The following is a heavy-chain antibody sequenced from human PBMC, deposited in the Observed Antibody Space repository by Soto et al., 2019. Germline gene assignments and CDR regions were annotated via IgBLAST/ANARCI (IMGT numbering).Heavy chain of an antibody. V-gene: IGHV3-74*01. Sequence: EVQLVQSGGGLVQPGGSLRLSCAASGFTFSSYWIHWVRQAPGTGLVWVSRINTDGSRTSYADSVKGRFTISRDNAKNTLYLQMNSLRVDDTAVYYCATFSGGYWGQGTLVTVS. CDR3: ATFSGGY. D-gene: IGHD2-15*01. CDR1: GFTFSSYW. J-gene: IGHJ4*02. CDR2: INTDGSRT.